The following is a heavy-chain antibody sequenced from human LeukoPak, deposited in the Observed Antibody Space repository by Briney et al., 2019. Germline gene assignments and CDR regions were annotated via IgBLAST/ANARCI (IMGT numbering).Heavy chain of an antibody. D-gene: IGHD2-15*01. Sequence: ASVKVSCKASGYTFTGYYMHCVRQAPGQGREWMGWINPNSGGTNYAQKFQGRVTMTRDTSISTAYMELSRLRSDDTAVYYCARVGGDEGWYVRWGQGTLVTVSS. CDR2: INPNSGGT. CDR1: GYTFTGYY. CDR3: ARVGGDEGWYVR. V-gene: IGHV1-2*02. J-gene: IGHJ4*02.